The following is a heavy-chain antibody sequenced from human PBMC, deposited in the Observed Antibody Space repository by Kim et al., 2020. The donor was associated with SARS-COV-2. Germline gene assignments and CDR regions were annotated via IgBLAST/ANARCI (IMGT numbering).Heavy chain of an antibody. CDR3: APRRGFGYWYFDL. J-gene: IGHJ2*01. Sequence: GGSLRLSCAASGFTFSSYWMSWVRQAPGKGLEWVANIKQDGSEKYYVDSVKGRFTISRDNAKNSLYLQMNSLRAEDTAVYYCAPRRGFGYWYFDLWGRGTLVTVSS. CDR1: GFTFSSYW. V-gene: IGHV3-7*01. D-gene: IGHD3-10*01. CDR2: IKQDGSEK.